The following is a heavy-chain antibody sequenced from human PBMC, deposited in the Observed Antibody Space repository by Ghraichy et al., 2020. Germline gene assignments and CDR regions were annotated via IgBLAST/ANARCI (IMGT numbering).Heavy chain of an antibody. Sequence: GESLNISCAASGFTFSNYVISWVRQAPGKGLEWVSAISGSGGDTYYPDSVKGRFTISRDNSKNTLYLQMNSLRAEDTAVYYCAKGIAAGTTTISYYYNGMDLWGQGTTVTVSS. V-gene: IGHV3-23*01. J-gene: IGHJ6*02. CDR2: ISGSGGDT. CDR3: AKGIAAGTTTISYYYNGMDL. D-gene: IGHD6-13*01. CDR1: GFTFSNYV.